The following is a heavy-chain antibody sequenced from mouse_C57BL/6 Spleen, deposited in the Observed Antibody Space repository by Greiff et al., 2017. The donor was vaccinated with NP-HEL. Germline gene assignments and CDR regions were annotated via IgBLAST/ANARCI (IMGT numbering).Heavy chain of an antibody. Sequence: QVQLQQPGAELVRPGTSVKLSCKASGYTFTSYWMHWVKQRPGQGLEWIGVIDPSDSYTNYNQKFKGKATLTVDTSSSTAYMQLSSLTSEDSAVYYCARDIRYPVAMDYWGQGTSVTVSS. CDR1: GYTFTSYW. CDR2: IDPSDSYT. D-gene: IGHD1-1*01. CDR3: ARDIRYPVAMDY. J-gene: IGHJ4*01. V-gene: IGHV1-59*01.